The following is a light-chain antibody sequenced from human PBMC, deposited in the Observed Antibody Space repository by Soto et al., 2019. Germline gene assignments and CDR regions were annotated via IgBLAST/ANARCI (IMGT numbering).Light chain of an antibody. Sequence: IQMTQSPSSLSASFGDRVTITWRASQGISNYLAWYQQKTGKVPKLLIYAASTLQSGVPSRFSGSGYGTDFNLTISSLEPEDFAVYYCQQHFNGPITFGQGTRLEIK. CDR1: QGISNY. V-gene: IGKV1-27*01. J-gene: IGKJ5*01. CDR2: AAS. CDR3: QQHFNGPIT.